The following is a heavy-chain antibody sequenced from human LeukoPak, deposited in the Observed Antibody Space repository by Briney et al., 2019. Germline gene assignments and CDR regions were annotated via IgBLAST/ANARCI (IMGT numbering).Heavy chain of an antibody. D-gene: IGHD3-10*01. Sequence: KPGGSLRLSCVASGFTFSSYNMNWVRQAPGKGLEWVSSISSSSRYIYYTDSVKGRFTISRDNAKNSLYLQMNSLRAEDTAVYYCAKVPSREFPRLGEDYMDVWGKGTTVTISS. J-gene: IGHJ6*03. CDR1: GFTFSSYN. CDR2: ISSSSRYI. CDR3: AKVPSREFPRLGEDYMDV. V-gene: IGHV3-21*04.